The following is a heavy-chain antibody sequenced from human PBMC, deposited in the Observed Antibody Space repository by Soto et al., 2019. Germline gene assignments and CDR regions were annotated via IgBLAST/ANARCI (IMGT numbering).Heavy chain of an antibody. CDR2: ISAYNGNT. V-gene: IGHV1-18*01. Sequence: QVQLVQSGAEVKKPGASVKVSCKASGYTFTSYGISWVRQAPGQGLEWMGWISAYNGNTNYAQKLQGRVTMTTDTSTSTAYMELRSLRSDDTAVYYCARDMRLQLSGHYYYYMDVWGKGTTVTVSS. CDR1: GYTFTSYG. J-gene: IGHJ6*03. CDR3: ARDMRLQLSGHYYYYMDV. D-gene: IGHD6-13*01.